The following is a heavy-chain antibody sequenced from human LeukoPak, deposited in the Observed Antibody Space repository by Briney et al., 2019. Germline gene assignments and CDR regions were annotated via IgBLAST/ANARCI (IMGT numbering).Heavy chain of an antibody. J-gene: IGHJ4*02. CDR1: GGSISSSSYY. Sequence: SETLSLTCTVSGGSISSSSYYWGWIRQPPGKGLEWIGSIYYSGSTNYNPSLKSRVTISVDTSKNQFSLKLSSVTAADTAVYYCARGDYFGYWGQGTLVTVSS. CDR2: IYYSGST. V-gene: IGHV4-39*07. CDR3: ARGDYFGY.